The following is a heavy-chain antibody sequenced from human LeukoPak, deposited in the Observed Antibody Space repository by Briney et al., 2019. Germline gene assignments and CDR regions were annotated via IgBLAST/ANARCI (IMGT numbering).Heavy chain of an antibody. CDR1: GGSFSGNY. J-gene: IGHJ4*02. V-gene: IGHV4-34*01. Sequence: SETLSLTCAVYGGSFSGNYWIWIRQPPGKGLEWIGEINHRGNSNYNPSLKSRVTMSVDTSKNQISLKLSSVTAADTAIYYCARKAVGPTSNYFDYWGQGTLVTASS. D-gene: IGHD1-26*01. CDR2: INHRGNS. CDR3: ARKAVGPTSNYFDY.